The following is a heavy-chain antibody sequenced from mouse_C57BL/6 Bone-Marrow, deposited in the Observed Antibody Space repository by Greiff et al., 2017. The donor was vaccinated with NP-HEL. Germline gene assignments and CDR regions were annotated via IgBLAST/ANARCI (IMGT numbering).Heavy chain of an antibody. D-gene: IGHD2-3*01. CDR2: IWSGGST. Sequence: VKLVESGPGLVQPSQSLSITCTVSGFSLTSYGVHWVRQSPGKGLEWLGVIWSGGSTDYNAAFISRLSISKDNSKSQVFFKMNSLQADDTAIYYCARNPDDGYWEGDYWGQGTSVTVSS. CDR3: ARNPDDGYWEGDY. J-gene: IGHJ4*01. V-gene: IGHV2-2*01. CDR1: GFSLTSYG.